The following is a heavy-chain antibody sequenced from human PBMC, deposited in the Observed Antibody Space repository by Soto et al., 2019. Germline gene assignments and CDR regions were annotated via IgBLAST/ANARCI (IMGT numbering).Heavy chain of an antibody. J-gene: IGHJ6*02. CDR1: GYTFSGYF. D-gene: IGHD2-15*01. CDR2: MYPDSVDI. Sequence: GASVKVSCKASGYTFSGYFVHWVRQAPGQGPEWMGRMYPDSVDIIYAQKFQGRVTMTTDTSISTAYMELSRLTSDDTAVYYCAREMQRGLDVWGQGTTVTVSS. V-gene: IGHV1-2*06. CDR3: AREMQRGLDV.